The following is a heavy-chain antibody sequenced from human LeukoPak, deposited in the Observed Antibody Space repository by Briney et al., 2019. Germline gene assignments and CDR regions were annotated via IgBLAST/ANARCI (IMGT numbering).Heavy chain of an antibody. Sequence: SVKVSCKASGFTFTSSAMQWVRQARGQRLEWIGWIVVGSGNTNYAQKFQERVTITRDMSTSTAYMELSSLRSEDTAVYYCAAVPPYDFWSGYYTSHYYYGMDVWGQGTTVTVSS. CDR2: IVVGSGNT. D-gene: IGHD3-3*01. V-gene: IGHV1-58*02. J-gene: IGHJ6*02. CDR3: AAVPPYDFWSGYYTSHYYYGMDV. CDR1: GFTFTSSA.